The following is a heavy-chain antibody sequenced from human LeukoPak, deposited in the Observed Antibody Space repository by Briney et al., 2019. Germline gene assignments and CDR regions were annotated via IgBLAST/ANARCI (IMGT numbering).Heavy chain of an antibody. Sequence: PSETLPLTCTVSGGSISTSYWSWIRQPPGKGLEWIGYINHSGSATYNPSLKSRVTISVDTSKNQFSLKLSSVTAADTAVYYCARVPLYGSGSFGSFDYWGQGTLVTVSS. J-gene: IGHJ4*02. CDR2: INHSGSA. CDR3: ARVPLYGSGSFGSFDY. V-gene: IGHV4-59*01. D-gene: IGHD3-10*01. CDR1: GGSISTSY.